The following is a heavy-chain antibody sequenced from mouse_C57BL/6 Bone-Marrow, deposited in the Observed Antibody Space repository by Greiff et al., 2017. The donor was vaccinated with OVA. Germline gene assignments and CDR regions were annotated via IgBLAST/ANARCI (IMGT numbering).Heavy chain of an antibody. Sequence: QVQLKESGAELVRPGASVTLSCKASGYTFTDYEMHWVKQTPVHGLEWIGAIDPETGGTAYNQKFKGKAILTADKSSSTAYMELRSLTSEDSAVYYCTRSGGTVVEENYFDYWGQGTTLTVSS. J-gene: IGHJ2*01. CDR1: GYTFTDYE. CDR2: IDPETGGT. V-gene: IGHV1-15*01. CDR3: TRSGGTVVEENYFDY. D-gene: IGHD1-1*01.